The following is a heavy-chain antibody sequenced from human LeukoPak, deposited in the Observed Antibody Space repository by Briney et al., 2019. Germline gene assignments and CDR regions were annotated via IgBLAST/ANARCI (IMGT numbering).Heavy chain of an antibody. V-gene: IGHV1-18*01. J-gene: IGHJ4*02. Sequence: ASVKVSCKASGYTFTSYGISWVRQAPGQGLEWMGWISAYNGNTNYAQKFQGRVTMTTDTSTSTAYMELRSLRSDDTAVYYCARDTYYYGSGSQLTPIGYWGQGTLVTVSS. CDR3: ARDTYYYGSGSQLTPIGY. CDR2: ISAYNGNT. CDR1: GYTFTSYG. D-gene: IGHD3-10*01.